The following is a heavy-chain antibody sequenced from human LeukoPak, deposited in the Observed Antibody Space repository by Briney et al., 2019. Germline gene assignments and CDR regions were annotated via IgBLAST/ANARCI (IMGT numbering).Heavy chain of an antibody. J-gene: IGHJ1*01. Sequence: ASVKVSCKASGSISNSYAIIWVRQAPGQGLEWMGGIIPIFGTANYAQKFQGRVTITADESTSTAYMELSSLRSEDTAVYYCARDYYDSSGYYGRGDEYFQHWGQGTLVTVSS. CDR1: GSISNSYA. CDR3: ARDYYDSSGYYGRGDEYFQH. CDR2: IIPIFGTA. D-gene: IGHD3-22*01. V-gene: IGHV1-69*01.